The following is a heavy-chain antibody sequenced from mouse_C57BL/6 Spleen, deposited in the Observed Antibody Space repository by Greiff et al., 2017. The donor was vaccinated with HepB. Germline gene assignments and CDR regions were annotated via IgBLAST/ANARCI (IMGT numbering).Heavy chain of an antibody. J-gene: IGHJ2*01. V-gene: IGHV1-61*01. CDR3: ARRGNYDYFDY. D-gene: IGHD2-1*01. Sequence: QVQLKQPGAELVRPGSSVKLSCKASGYTFTSYWMDWVKQRPGQGLEWIGNIYPSDSETHYNQKFKDKATLTVDKSSSTAYMQLSSLTSEDSAVYYCARRGNYDYFDYWGQGTTLTVSS. CDR2: IYPSDSET. CDR1: GYTFTSYW.